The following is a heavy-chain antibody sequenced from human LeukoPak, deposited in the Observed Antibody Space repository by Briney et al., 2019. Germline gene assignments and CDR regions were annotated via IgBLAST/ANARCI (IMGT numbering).Heavy chain of an antibody. D-gene: IGHD6-13*01. CDR2: ISHSGST. Sequence: KPSETLSLTCAVYGGSFSGYYWSWIRQPLGKGLEWIGEISHSGSTNYNPSLKSRVTISVDTSKNQFSLKLSSVTAADTAVYYCARASSYSSSWWPFDYWGQGTLVTVSS. CDR1: GGSFSGYY. J-gene: IGHJ4*02. CDR3: ARASSYSSSWWPFDY. V-gene: IGHV4-34*01.